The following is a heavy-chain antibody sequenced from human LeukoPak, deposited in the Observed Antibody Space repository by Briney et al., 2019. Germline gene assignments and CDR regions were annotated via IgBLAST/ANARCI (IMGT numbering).Heavy chain of an antibody. CDR1: GGSFSGYY. V-gene: IGHV4-34*01. D-gene: IGHD6-6*01. CDR2: INHSGST. CDR3: ARKGSRPFDY. J-gene: IGHJ4*02. Sequence: SETLSLTCAVYGGSFSGYYWSWIRQPPGKGLEWIGEINHSGSTNYNPSLNSRVTISVDTSKNQFSLKLSSVTAADTAVYYCARKGSRPFDYWAREPWSPSPQ.